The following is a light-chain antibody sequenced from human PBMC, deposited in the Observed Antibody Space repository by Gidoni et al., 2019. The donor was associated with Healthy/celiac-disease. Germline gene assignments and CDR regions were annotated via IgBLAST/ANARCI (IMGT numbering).Light chain of an antibody. Sequence: DIRMTQSPSSLSASVGDRVTITCQASQDISNYLNWYQHKPGKAPKLLIYDASNLETGVSSRFSGSGSATDFTLTISRLQPEDIETYYCQQYDNLLTFGGGTKVEIK. V-gene: IGKV1-33*01. CDR1: QDISNY. J-gene: IGKJ4*02. CDR2: DAS. CDR3: QQYDNLLT.